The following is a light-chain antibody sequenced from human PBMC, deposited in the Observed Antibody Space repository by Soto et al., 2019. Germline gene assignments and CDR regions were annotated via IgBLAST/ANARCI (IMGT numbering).Light chain of an antibody. CDR1: QGISSY. J-gene: IGKJ4*01. Sequence: IQLTQSPSSLSASVGDRVTITCRASQGISSYLAWYQQKPGKAPKLLIFAAATLQSGVPSRFSGSGSGTDFTHTISRLQPQDFATYYCQQLNSYPLTVGGGTKLDIK. CDR3: QQLNSYPLT. CDR2: AAA. V-gene: IGKV1-9*01.